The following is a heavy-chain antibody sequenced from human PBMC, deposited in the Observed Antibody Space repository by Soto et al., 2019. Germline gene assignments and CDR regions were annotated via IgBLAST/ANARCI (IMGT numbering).Heavy chain of an antibody. J-gene: IGHJ4*02. D-gene: IGHD2-2*01. CDR3: ARLVGYCSSTSCYFENKFDY. CDR1: GYSFTSYW. V-gene: IGHV5-51*01. Sequence: PGESLKISCKGSGYSFTSYWIGWVRQMPGKGLEWMGIIYPGDSDTRYSPSFQGQVTISADKSISTAYLQWSSLKASDTAMYYCARLVGYCSSTSCYFENKFDYWGQGTLVTVSS. CDR2: IYPGDSDT.